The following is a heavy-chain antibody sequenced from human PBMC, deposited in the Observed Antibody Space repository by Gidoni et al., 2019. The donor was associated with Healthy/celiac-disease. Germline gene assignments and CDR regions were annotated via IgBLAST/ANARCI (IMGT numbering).Heavy chain of an antibody. J-gene: IGHJ4*02. CDR1: GFTFGDYA. D-gene: IGHD3-22*01. CDR3: TRGSYYYDSSGYYSVGVFDY. V-gene: IGHV3-49*04. CDR2: IRSKAYGGTT. Sequence: EVQLVESGGGLVQPGRSLRLSCTASGFTFGDYAMSWVRQAPGKGLEWLGFIRSKAYGGTTEYAASGKGRFTISRDDSKSIAYLQMNSLKTEDTAVYYCTRGSYYYDSSGYYSVGVFDYWGQGTLVTVSS.